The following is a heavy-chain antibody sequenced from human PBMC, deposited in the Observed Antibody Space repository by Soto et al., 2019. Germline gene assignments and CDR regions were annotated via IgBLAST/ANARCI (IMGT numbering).Heavy chain of an antibody. CDR2: FYSSGSI. CDR3: ARMYSSGSGWFHP. Sequence: SETLSLTCFVSGYSITAGGYYLSWIRHHPGKGLEWIGSFYSSGSIIYNPSLRSRVSISGDTSSNQFSMSLTSVTAADTARYYCARMYSSGSGWFHPWGQGTLVTVSS. J-gene: IGHJ5*02. V-gene: IGHV4-31*03. CDR1: GYSITAGGYY. D-gene: IGHD6-19*01.